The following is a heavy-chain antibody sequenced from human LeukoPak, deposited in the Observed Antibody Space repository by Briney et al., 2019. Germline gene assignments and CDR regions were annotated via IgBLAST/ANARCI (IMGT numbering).Heavy chain of an antibody. D-gene: IGHD3-10*01. CDR1: GGSISIRGHY. CDR3: ARTRYYYNSRSYGAPYYFDY. J-gene: IGHJ4*02. CDR2: IYYSGST. Sequence: PSETLSLTCTVSGGSISIRGHYWGWIRQPPGKGLKWIGNIYYSGSTYYNPFLKSRVTISVDTSKNQFSLKLSSVTAADTAVYYCARTRYYYNSRSYGAPYYFDYWGQGTLVTVSS. V-gene: IGHV4-39*01.